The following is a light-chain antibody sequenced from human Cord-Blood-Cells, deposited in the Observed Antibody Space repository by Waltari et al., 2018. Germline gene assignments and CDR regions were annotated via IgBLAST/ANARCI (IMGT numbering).Light chain of an antibody. CDR1: RSDVGRYNI. V-gene: IGLV2-23*01. J-gene: IGLJ3*02. CDR2: EGS. CDR3: CSYAGSSTWV. Sequence: QSALTQPASVSGSPGQSITISCTGTRSDVGRYNIVSWYQQHPGKAPKRMIYEGSKRPSGVSNRFSGSKSGNTASLTISGLQAEDEADYYCCSYAGSSTWVFGGGTKLTVL.